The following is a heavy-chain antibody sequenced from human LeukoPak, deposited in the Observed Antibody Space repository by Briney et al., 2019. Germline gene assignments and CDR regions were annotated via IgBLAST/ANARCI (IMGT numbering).Heavy chain of an antibody. D-gene: IGHD1-26*01. CDR2: IYYSGST. V-gene: IGHV4-39*07. CDR1: GGSISSSSYY. J-gene: IGHJ6*02. Sequence: SETLSLTCTVSGGSISSSSYYWGWIRQPPGKGLGWIGSIYYSGSTYYNPSLKSRVTMSVDTSKNQFSLKLSSVTAADTAVYYCARAWVAGYYYGMAVWGQGTTVTVSS. CDR3: ARAWVAGYYYGMAV.